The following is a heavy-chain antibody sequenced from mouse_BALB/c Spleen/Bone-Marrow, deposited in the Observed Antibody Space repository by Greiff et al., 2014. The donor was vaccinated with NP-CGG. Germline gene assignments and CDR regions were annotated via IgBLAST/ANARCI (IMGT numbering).Heavy chain of an antibody. J-gene: IGHJ3*01. CDR1: GYTFTTYW. CDR2: INPSTGYT. CDR3: AREGIYYGNTWFAY. V-gene: IGHV1-7*01. D-gene: IGHD2-1*01. Sequence: QVQLQQPGAELAKPGASVKMSCKTSGYTFTTYWIHWVKQRPGQGLEWIGYINPSTGYTEYNQKFKDKATLTGDKSSSTAYMQLSSLTSEEFAVYYCAREGIYYGNTWFAYWGQGTLVTVSA.